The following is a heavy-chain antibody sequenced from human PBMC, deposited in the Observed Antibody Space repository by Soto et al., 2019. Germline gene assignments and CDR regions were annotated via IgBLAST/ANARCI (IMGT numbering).Heavy chain of an antibody. V-gene: IGHV3-74*01. Sequence: EVQLVESGGGLVQPGGSLRLSCAASGFTFSSYWMHWVRQAPGKGLVWVSRINSDGSSTSYADSVKGRFTISRDNAKNTLYLQMNSLRAEDTAVHYCARWTVAALRFGAFDIWGQGTMVTVST. CDR2: INSDGSST. J-gene: IGHJ3*02. CDR1: GFTFSSYW. CDR3: ARWTVAALRFGAFDI. D-gene: IGHD2-15*01.